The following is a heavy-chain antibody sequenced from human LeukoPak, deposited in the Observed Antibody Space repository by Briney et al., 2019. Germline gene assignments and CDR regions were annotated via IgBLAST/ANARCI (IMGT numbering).Heavy chain of an antibody. D-gene: IGHD6-19*01. J-gene: IGHJ2*01. CDR3: ARDGMAVAVGYFDL. V-gene: IGHV6-1*01. CDR2: TYYRSKWYN. Sequence: SQTLSLTCAISGDSVSSNSATWNWIRQSPSRGLEWLGRTYYRSKWYNDYAASVKSRITIKPDTSKNQFSLQLNSVTPEDTAVYYCARDGMAVAVGYFDLWGRGTLVTVSS. CDR1: GDSVSSNSAT.